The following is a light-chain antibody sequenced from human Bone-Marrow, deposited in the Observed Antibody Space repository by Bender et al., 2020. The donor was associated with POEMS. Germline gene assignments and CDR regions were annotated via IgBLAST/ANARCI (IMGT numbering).Light chain of an antibody. CDR1: SSVVASYNL. V-gene: IGLV2-14*02. CDR3: QSYDNSLGGWV. J-gene: IGLJ3*02. Sequence: QSALTQPASVSGSPGQSITVSCTGTSSVVASYNLVSWYQQHPGKAPKLIIYEGSERPSGVSNRFSGSKSGTSASLAITGLQAEDEGDYYCQSYDNSLGGWVFGGGTKLTVL. CDR2: EGS.